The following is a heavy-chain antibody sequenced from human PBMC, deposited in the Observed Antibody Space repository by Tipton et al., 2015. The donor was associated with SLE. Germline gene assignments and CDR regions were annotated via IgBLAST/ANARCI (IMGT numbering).Heavy chain of an antibody. D-gene: IGHD3-10*01. Sequence: TLSLTCTVSGGSISSYYWSWIRQPPGKGLEWIGYIYYSGSTNYNPSPKSRVTISVDTSKNQFSLKLSSVTAADTAVYYCARVGSGVVYWGQGTLVTVSS. V-gene: IGHV4-59*01. CDR1: GGSISSYY. J-gene: IGHJ4*02. CDR3: ARVGSGVVY. CDR2: IYYSGST.